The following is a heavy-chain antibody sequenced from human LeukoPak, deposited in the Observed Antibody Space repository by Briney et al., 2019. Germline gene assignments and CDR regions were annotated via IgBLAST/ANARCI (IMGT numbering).Heavy chain of an antibody. J-gene: IGHJ5*02. CDR3: AAEHTIFGVVTKNWFDP. D-gene: IGHD3-3*01. CDR2: IIPIFGTA. Sequence: GASVKVSCKASGYTFTSYGISWVRQAPGQGLEWMGGIIPIFGTANYAQKFQGRVTITADESTSTAYMELSSLRSEDTAVYYCAAEHTIFGVVTKNWFDPWGQGTLVTVSS. CDR1: GYTFTSYG. V-gene: IGHV1-69*13.